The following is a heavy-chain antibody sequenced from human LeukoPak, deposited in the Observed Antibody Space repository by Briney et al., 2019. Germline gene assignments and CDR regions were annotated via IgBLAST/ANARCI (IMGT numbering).Heavy chain of an antibody. D-gene: IGHD6-19*01. CDR2: IIPIFGTA. CDR3: ATNDGSSSGWNDY. J-gene: IGHJ4*02. CDR1: GYTFTSLD. V-gene: IGHV1-69*06. Sequence: GASVKVSCKASGYTFTSLDISWVRQAPGQGLEWMGGIIPIFGTANYAQKFQGRVTITADKSTSTAYMELSSLRSEDTAVYYCATNDGSSSGWNDYWGQGTLVTVSS.